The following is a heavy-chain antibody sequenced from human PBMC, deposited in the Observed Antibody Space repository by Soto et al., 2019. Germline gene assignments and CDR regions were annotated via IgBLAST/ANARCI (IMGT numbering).Heavy chain of an antibody. V-gene: IGHV3-11*06. D-gene: IGHD4-4*01. Sequence: QVQLVESGGGLVKPGVSLRLSCAASGFTFSDYYMSWVRQAPGKGLEWVSYISSISTYANYADSVKGRFTISRDNAKNSLDLQMNSLRDDDTALYYCARLADCSNNICSYGMDVWGQGTTVTVSS. CDR2: ISSISTYA. CDR3: ARLADCSNNICSYGMDV. J-gene: IGHJ6*02. CDR1: GFTFSDYY.